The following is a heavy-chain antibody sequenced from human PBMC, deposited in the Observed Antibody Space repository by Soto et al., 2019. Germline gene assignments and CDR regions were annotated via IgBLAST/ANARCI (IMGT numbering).Heavy chain of an antibody. D-gene: IGHD4-4*01. CDR3: ARRWGSNGGNYYYYYGMDV. Sequence: QVQLVQSGAEVKKPGSSVKFSCKASGGTFSSYAISWVRQAPGQGLEWMGGIIPIFGTANYAQKFQGRVTITADESTRTGYMELSSLRSEDTAVYYCARRWGSNGGNYYYYYGMDVWGQGTTVTVSS. CDR1: GGTFSSYA. CDR2: IIPIFGTA. V-gene: IGHV1-69*01. J-gene: IGHJ6*02.